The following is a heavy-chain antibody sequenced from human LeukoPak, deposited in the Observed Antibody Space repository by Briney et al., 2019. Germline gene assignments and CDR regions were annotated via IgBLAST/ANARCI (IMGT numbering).Heavy chain of an antibody. CDR1: GGSFSGYY. CDR2: INHSGST. Sequence: PSETLSLTCAVYGGSFSGYYWSWIRQPRGKGLEWIGEINHSGSTNYNPSLKSRVTISVDTSKNQFFLKLSSVTAADTAVYYCARPRPRSKRASYFDYWGQGTLVTVSS. J-gene: IGHJ4*02. V-gene: IGHV4-34*01. CDR3: ARPRPRSKRASYFDY. D-gene: IGHD2-2*01.